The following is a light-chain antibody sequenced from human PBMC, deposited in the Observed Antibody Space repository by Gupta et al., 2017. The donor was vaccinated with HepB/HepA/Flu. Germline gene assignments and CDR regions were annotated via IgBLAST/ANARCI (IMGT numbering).Light chain of an antibody. CDR2: DVS. V-gene: IGLV2-11*01. J-gene: IGLJ3*02. Sequence: QSALTQPRSVSGSPGQSVTISCTGTSSDVGGYNYVSWYQQHPGKAPKLMIYDVSKRPSGVPDRFSGYKSGNTASLTISGLQAEDEADYYCCSYAGSYTFEGVFGGGTKLTVL. CDR3: CSYAGSYTFEGV. CDR1: SSDVGGYNY.